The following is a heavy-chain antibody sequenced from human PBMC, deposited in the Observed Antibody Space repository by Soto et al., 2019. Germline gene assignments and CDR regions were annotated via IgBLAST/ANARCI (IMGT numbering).Heavy chain of an antibody. D-gene: IGHD5-12*01. V-gene: IGHV4-39*01. CDR3: ARINIVATIGWFDP. CDR2: IYYSGST. Sequence: SETLSLTCTVSGGSISSSSYYWGWIRQPPGKGLEWIGSIYYSGSTYYNPSLKSRVTISVDTSKNQFSLKLSSVTAADTAVYYCARINIVATIGWFDPWGQGTLVTVSS. J-gene: IGHJ5*02. CDR1: GGSISSSSYY.